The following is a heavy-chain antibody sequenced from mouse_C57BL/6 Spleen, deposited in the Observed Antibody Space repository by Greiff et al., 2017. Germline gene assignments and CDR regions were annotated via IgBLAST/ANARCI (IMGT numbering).Heavy chain of an antibody. V-gene: IGHV1-54*01. D-gene: IGHD1-1*01. CDR1: GYAFTNYL. CDR2: INPGSGGN. CDR3: ARGTTVVGYYAMDY. J-gene: IGHJ4*01. Sequence: QVQLQQSGAELVRPGTSVKVSCKASGYAFTNYLIEWVKQRPGQGLEWIGVINPGSGGNNYNEKFKGKATLTADKSSSTADMQRSSLTSEDSAVYFCARGTTVVGYYAMDYWGQGTSVTVSS.